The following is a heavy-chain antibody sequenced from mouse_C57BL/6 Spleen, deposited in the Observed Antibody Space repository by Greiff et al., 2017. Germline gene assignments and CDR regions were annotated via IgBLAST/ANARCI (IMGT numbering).Heavy chain of an antibody. V-gene: IGHV1-4*01. J-gene: IGHJ2*01. CDR1: GYTFTSYT. CDR2: INPSSGYT. CDR3: ARSPTMVTRENFDY. D-gene: IGHD2-9*01. Sequence: VQLQQSGAELARPGASVKMSCKASGYTFTSYTLHWVKQRPGQGLEWIGYINPSSGYTKYNQKFKDKATLTADKSSSTAYMQLSSLTSEDSAVYYCARSPTMVTRENFDYWGQCTTLTVSS.